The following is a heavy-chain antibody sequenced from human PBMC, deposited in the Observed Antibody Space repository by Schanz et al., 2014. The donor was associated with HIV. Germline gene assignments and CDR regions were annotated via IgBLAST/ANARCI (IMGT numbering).Heavy chain of an antibody. V-gene: IGHV3-23*01. CDR2: ISGSGGST. D-gene: IGHD4-17*01. Sequence: EVQLLESGGGLVQPGGSLRLSCAASGFTFSTYAMTWVRQAPGKGLEWVSVISGSGGSTYYADSVKGRFTISRDNSKNTLYLQMNSLRAEDTAVYYCYGDESGYWGQGTLVTVSS. CDR1: GFTFSTYA. CDR3: YGDESGY. J-gene: IGHJ4*02.